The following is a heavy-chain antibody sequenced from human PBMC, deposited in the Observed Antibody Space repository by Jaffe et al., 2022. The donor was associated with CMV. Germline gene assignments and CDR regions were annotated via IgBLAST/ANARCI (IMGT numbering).Heavy chain of an antibody. CDR3: AKAPENKWNYANYYYDGMDV. J-gene: IGHJ6*02. V-gene: IGHV3-23*01. Sequence: EVQLLESGGGLVQPGGSLRLSCAASGFIFNSYAMTWVRQAPGKGLEWVSSISGSADSSYYADSVKGRFTISRDNSKNTLFLRMNSLRAEDTAVYYCAKAPENKWNYANYYYDGMDVWGQGTTVTVSS. D-gene: IGHD1-7*01. CDR2: ISGSADSS. CDR1: GFIFNSYA.